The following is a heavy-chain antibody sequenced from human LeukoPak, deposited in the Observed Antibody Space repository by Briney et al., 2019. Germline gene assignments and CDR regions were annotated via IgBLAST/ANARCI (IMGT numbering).Heavy chain of an antibody. V-gene: IGHV3-66*04. Sequence: GGSLRLSCAASGFTLSSNYMSWGRQAPGKGLEGGSVLYSGGSTYYADSVKGRFTISRDNSKNSMYLQMNSLRAEDTAVYYCARLGYSYGPDWYFDLWGRGTLVTVSS. J-gene: IGHJ2*01. CDR2: LYSGGST. D-gene: IGHD5-18*01. CDR3: ARLGYSYGPDWYFDL. CDR1: GFTLSSNY.